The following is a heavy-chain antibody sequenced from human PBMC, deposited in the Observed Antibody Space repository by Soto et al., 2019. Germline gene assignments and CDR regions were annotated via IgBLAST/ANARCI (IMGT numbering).Heavy chain of an antibody. D-gene: IGHD3-10*01. V-gene: IGHV4-39*01. CDR1: GDSISSSTYY. J-gene: IGHJ5*02. Sequence: SETLSLTCTVSGDSISSSTYYWGWIRQPPGKGLEWIGNIYYSGSTYYNPSLKSRVTISVDTSKNQFSLKLSSVTAADTAVYYCARLRGSSGRVGWFDPWGQGTLVTVSS. CDR2: IYYSGST. CDR3: ARLRGSSGRVGWFDP.